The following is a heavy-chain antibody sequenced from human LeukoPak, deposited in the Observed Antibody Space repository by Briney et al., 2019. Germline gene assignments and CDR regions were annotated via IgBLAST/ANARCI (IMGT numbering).Heavy chain of an antibody. CDR3: ARGGGGAFINWFDP. Sequence: ASVKVSCKASGYTFTGYYMHWVRQAPGQGLEWMGWINPNSGGTNYAQKVQGRVTMTRDTSISTAYMELSRLRSDDTAVYYCARGGGGAFINWFDPWGQGTLVTVSS. D-gene: IGHD3-10*01. J-gene: IGHJ5*02. V-gene: IGHV1-2*02. CDR1: GYTFTGYY. CDR2: INPNSGGT.